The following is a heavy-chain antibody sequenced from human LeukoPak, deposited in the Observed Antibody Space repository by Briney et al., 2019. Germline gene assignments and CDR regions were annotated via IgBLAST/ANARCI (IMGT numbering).Heavy chain of an antibody. CDR2: IKQDGIEK. Sequence: PGGSLRVSCAASGVTSSGAWTSCVREAPGERLEMVANIKQDGIEKYTVDSVKGRFAISRDKATNSLYLQINSHRAQGTRAYTFARNQRRLDYGGQGPRVTVS. V-gene: IGHV3-7*01. CDR3: ARNQRRLDY. CDR1: GVTSSGAW. J-gene: IGHJ4*02. D-gene: IGHD1-14*01.